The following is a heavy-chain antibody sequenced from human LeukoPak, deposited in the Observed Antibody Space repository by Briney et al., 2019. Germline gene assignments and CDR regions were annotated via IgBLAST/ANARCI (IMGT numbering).Heavy chain of an antibody. CDR1: GYTFTGYY. J-gene: IGHJ4*02. CDR2: INPNSGVT. V-gene: IGHV1-2*02. D-gene: IGHD3-3*01. CDR3: AIYDFWSGYYSAIPLDY. Sequence: ASVKVSCKASGYTFTGYYMHWVRQAPGQGREWMGWINPNSGVTNYAQKFQGRVTMTRDTSISTAYMELSRLRSDDTAVYYCAIYDFWSGYYSAIPLDYWSQGTLVTVSS.